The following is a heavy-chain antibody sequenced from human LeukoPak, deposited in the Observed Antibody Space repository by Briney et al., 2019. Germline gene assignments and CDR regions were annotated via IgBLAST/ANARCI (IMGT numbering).Heavy chain of an antibody. Sequence: ASVKVSCKASGYNFINHWMHWVRQAPGQGLEWVGVINPTGTATLYAQKLQGRITLTRDMSATTDYMELRSLTSEDTAIYYCARDNSVGDIAWWFDPWGQGTLVTVSS. D-gene: IGHD1-26*01. CDR2: INPTGTAT. CDR3: ARDNSVGDIAWWFDP. V-gene: IGHV1-46*04. CDR1: GYNFINHW. J-gene: IGHJ5*02.